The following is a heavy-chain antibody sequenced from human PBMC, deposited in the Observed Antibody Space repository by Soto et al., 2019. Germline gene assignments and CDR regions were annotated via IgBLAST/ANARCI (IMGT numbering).Heavy chain of an antibody. CDR3: ARAPPRGIAAPGTWGSGMDV. J-gene: IGHJ6*02. CDR2: IYPGDSDT. CDR1: GYSFTIYW. D-gene: IGHD6-13*01. V-gene: IGHV5-51*01. Sequence: GESLKISCNGSGYSFTIYWIGWVRQMPGKGLEWMGIIYPGDSDTRYSPSFQGQVTISRDSSKNMVYLQMNSLRPEDTAVYYCARAPPRGIAAPGTWGSGMDVWGQGTTVTVSS.